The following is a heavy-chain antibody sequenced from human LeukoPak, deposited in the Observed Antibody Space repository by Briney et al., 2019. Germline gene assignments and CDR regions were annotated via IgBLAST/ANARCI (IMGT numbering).Heavy chain of an antibody. CDR1: GFTFSSYS. J-gene: IGHJ4*02. D-gene: IGHD3-22*01. Sequence: GGSLRLSCAASGFTFSSYSMTWVRQAPGKGLEWVAGISDSGGRTNYADSVKGRFTISRDNPKNTLYLQMNSLRAEDTAVYFCAKRGVVIRVILVGFHKEAYYFDSWGQGALVTVSS. V-gene: IGHV3-23*01. CDR2: ISDSGGRT. CDR3: AKRGVVIRVILVGFHKEAYYFDS.